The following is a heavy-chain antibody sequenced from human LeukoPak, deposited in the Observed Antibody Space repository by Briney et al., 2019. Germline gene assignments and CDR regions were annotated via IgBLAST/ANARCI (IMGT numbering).Heavy chain of an antibody. CDR2: INHSGST. CDR1: GGSFSDYY. CDR3: ARGLTYYYGSGSNNWFDP. D-gene: IGHD3-10*01. J-gene: IGHJ5*02. V-gene: IGHV4-34*01. Sequence: ASETLSLTCAVYGGSFSDYYWSWIRQPPGKGLEWIGEINHSGSTDYNPSLKSRVTISIDKSKNHFSLKLTSVTAADTAIYYCARGLTYYYGSGSNNWFDPWGQGTLVTVSS.